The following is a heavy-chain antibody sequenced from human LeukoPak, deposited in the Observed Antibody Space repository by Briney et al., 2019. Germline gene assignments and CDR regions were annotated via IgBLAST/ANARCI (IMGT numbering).Heavy chain of an antibody. V-gene: IGHV3-7*03. CDR2: IKEDGSEK. J-gene: IGHJ4*02. CDR1: GFTFGTFW. Sequence: GESLRLSCTASGFTFGTFWMTWVRQAPGKGLEWVANIKEDGSEKYYVDSVKGRFTISRDNARKSLSLQMNSLRAEDTAVYYCARDVDTNYWGQGTLVTVSS. D-gene: IGHD5-18*01. CDR3: ARDVDTNY.